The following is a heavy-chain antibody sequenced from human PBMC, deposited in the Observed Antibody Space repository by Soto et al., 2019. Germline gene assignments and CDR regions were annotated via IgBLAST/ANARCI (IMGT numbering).Heavy chain of an antibody. D-gene: IGHD3-16*01. CDR1: GFTFSNYA. CDR2: LSGSSDSA. CDR3: ATKITFGGVSDY. J-gene: IGHJ4*02. Sequence: GGSLRLSCAASGFTFSNYAMNWVRQAPGKGLEWVSTLSGSSDSAHYADSVKGRFTISRDNSKNTLYLQMNSLRDEDTAVYYCATKITFGGVSDYWGQGTLVTVSS. V-gene: IGHV3-23*01.